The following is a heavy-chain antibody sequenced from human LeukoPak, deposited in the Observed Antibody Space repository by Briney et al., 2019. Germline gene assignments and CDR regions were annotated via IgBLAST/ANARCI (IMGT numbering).Heavy chain of an antibody. CDR2: INHSGST. CDR1: GGSFSGYY. Sequence: SETLSLTCAVYGGSFSGYYWSWIRQPPGKGLEWIGEINHSGSTNYNPSLKSRVTISVDTSKNQFSLKLSSVTAADTVVYYCATSSGIAVSYFDYWGQGTLVTVSS. CDR3: ATSSGIAVSYFDY. J-gene: IGHJ4*02. V-gene: IGHV4-34*01. D-gene: IGHD6-19*01.